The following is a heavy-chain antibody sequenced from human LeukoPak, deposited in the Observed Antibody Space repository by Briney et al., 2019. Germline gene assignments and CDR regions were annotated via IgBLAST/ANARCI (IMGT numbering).Heavy chain of an antibody. D-gene: IGHD4-17*01. CDR3: ARGYGDYFLYFDY. V-gene: IGHV3-74*01. CDR2: MNSDGT. Sequence: SGGSLRLSCVASGFTFSSYWMHWVRQDPGKGLVWVSGMNSDGTNYADSVKGRFTISRDNAKNTLYLQMNSLRADDTAVYYCARGYGDYFLYFDYWGQGALVTVSS. J-gene: IGHJ4*02. CDR1: GFTFSSYW.